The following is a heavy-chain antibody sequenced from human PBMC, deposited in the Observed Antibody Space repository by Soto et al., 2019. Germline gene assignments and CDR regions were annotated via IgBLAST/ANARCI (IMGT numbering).Heavy chain of an antibody. D-gene: IGHD2-15*01. V-gene: IGHV3-7*01. J-gene: IGHJ6*03. CDR2: IKQDGSEK. CDR3: ARASCSGGSCYHRSFRTRLYYYYYMDV. CDR1: GFTFSSYW. Sequence: GGSLRLSCAASGFTFSSYWMSWVRQAPGKGLEWVANIKQDGSEKYYVDSVKGRFTISRDNAKNSLYLQMNSLRAEDTAGYYCARASCSGGSCYHRSFRTRLYYYYYMDVWGKGTTVTVSS.